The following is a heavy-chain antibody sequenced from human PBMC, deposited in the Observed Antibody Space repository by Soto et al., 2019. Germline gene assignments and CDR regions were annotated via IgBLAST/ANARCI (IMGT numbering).Heavy chain of an antibody. D-gene: IGHD3-3*01. V-gene: IGHV3-30-3*01. CDR3: ARAPLPLWSGYYYFDY. Sequence: QVQLVESGGGVVQPGRSLRLSCAASGFTFSSYAMHWVRQAPGKGLEWVAVISYDGSNKYYADSVKGRFTISRDNSKNTLYLQVNSLRAEDTAVYYCARAPLPLWSGYYYFDYWGQGTLVTVSS. CDR1: GFTFSSYA. J-gene: IGHJ4*02. CDR2: ISYDGSNK.